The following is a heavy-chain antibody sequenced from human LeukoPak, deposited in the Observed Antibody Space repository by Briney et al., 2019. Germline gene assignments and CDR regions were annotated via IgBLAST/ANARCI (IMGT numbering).Heavy chain of an antibody. CDR1: GGSISSSNW. CDR2: IYHSGST. V-gene: IGHV4-4*02. J-gene: IGHJ3*02. CDR3: ASPSVWLVRQKGSEYAFDI. Sequence: SETLSLTCAVSGGSISSSNWWSWVRQPPGKGLEWIGEIYHSGSTNYNPSLKSRVTISVDKSKNQFSLKLSSVTAADTAVYYCASPSVWLVRQKGSEYAFDIWGQGTMVTVSS. D-gene: IGHD6-19*01.